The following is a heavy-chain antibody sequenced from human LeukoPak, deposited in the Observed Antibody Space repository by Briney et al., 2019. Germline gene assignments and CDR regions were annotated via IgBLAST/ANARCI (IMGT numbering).Heavy chain of an antibody. CDR2: ISGNEYNI. J-gene: IGHJ4*02. Sequence: TGGSLRLSCVGSGFTFGVYSMSWVRQVPGKGLEWVASISGNEYNIKYADSAKGRFTVSRDNAKTKLYLEMKSLRPDDTAIYYCTKGPGGVGLGRPSVLGVVDSWGQGTLVTVPS. CDR3: TKGPGGVGLGRPSVLGVVDS. V-gene: IGHV3-23*01. CDR1: GFTFGVYS. D-gene: IGHD3-3*01.